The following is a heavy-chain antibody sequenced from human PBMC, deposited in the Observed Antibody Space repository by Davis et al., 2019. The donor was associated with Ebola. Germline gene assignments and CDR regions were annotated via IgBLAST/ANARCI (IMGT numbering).Heavy chain of an antibody. D-gene: IGHD6-6*01. CDR2: IIPIFGTA. CDR3: ASLSSILFPY. Sequence: AASVKVSCKASGGTFSSYAISWVRQAPGQGLEWMGGIIPIFGTANYAQKFQGRVTITADESTSTAYMELSSLGSEDTAVYYRASLSSILFPYWGQGTLVTVSS. V-gene: IGHV1-69*13. CDR1: GGTFSSYA. J-gene: IGHJ4*02.